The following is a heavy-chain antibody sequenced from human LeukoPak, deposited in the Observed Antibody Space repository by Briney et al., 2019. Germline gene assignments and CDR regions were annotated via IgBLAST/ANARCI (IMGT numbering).Heavy chain of an antibody. CDR3: AKVFQGATIFDY. CDR2: IRYDGSNK. V-gene: IGHV3-30*02. CDR1: GFTFSSYG. D-gene: IGHD1-26*01. J-gene: IGHJ4*02. Sequence: GGSLRLSCAASGFTFSSYGMHWVRQAPGKGLEWVAFIRYDGSNKYYADSVKGRFTISRDNSKNTLCLQMNSLRAEDTAVYYCAKVFQGATIFDYWGQGTLVTVSS.